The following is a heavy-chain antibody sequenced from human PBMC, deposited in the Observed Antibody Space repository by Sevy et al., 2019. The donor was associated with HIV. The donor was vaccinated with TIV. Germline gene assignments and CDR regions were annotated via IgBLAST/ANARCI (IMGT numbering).Heavy chain of an antibody. CDR2: SYYSGST. Sequence: SETLSLTCTVSGGSISSGGYYWSWIRQHPGKGLEWIGYSYYSGSTYYNPSLKSRVTISVDTSKNQFSLKLSSVTAADTAVYDCARERVIAAAGTGTHTFDYWGQGTLVTVSS. V-gene: IGHV4-31*03. CDR1: GGSISSGGYY. CDR3: ARERVIAAAGTGTHTFDY. J-gene: IGHJ4*02. D-gene: IGHD6-13*01.